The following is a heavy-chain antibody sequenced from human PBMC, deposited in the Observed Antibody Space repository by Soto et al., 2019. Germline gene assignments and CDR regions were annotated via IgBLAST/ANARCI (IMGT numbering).Heavy chain of an antibody. CDR1: GGTFSSCP. D-gene: IGHD5-12*01. V-gene: IGHV1-69*13. J-gene: IGHJ4*02. Sequence: SVKVAWKSSGGTFSSCPICCGRQAPGQGLEWMGGIIPIFGTANYAQKFQGRVTITADESTSTAYMELSSLRSEDTAVYYCARGFLRDGYKAGYWGQGTLVTVSS. CDR2: IIPIFGTA. CDR3: ARGFLRDGYKAGY.